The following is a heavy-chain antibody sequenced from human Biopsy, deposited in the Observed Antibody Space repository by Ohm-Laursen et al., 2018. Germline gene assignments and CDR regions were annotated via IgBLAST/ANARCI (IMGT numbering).Heavy chain of an antibody. V-gene: IGHV4-31*03. D-gene: IGHD3-9*01. CDR2: ISYNERT. CDR3: VREPKTGTAEAWYFDL. J-gene: IGHJ2*01. Sequence: SQTLSLTCSVSGASVKTSGYFWAWIRQRPGKGLEWIGYISYNERTNYNPSPTSRLAISFDTSNNRISLQLRSVSVADTAVYYCVREPKTGTAEAWYFDLWGRGSPVTVPS. CDR1: GASVKTSGYF.